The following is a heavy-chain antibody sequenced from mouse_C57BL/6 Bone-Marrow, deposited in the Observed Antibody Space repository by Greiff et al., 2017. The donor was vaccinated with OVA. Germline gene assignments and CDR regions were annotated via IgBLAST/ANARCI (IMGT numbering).Heavy chain of an antibody. D-gene: IGHD2-4*01. J-gene: IGHJ4*01. V-gene: IGHV1-61*01. CDR2: IYPSDSET. Sequence: QVQLQQPGAELVRPGSSVKLSCKASGYTFTSYWMDWVKQRPGQGLEWIGNIYPSDSETHYNQKFKDKATLTVDKSSSTAYMQLSSLTSEDSAVYYCARWSYYYDEWYAMDYWGQGTSVTVSS. CDR1: GYTFTSYW. CDR3: ARWSYYYDEWYAMDY.